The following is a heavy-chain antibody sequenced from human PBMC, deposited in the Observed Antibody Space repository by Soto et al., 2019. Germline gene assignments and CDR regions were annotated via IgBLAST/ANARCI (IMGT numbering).Heavy chain of an antibody. CDR2: IYYSGST. CDR1: GGSISSGGYY. CDR3: ARDYGSRFDP. J-gene: IGHJ5*02. D-gene: IGHD3-10*01. Sequence: SETLSLTCTVSGGSISSGGYYWSWIRQHPGKGLEWIGYIYYSGSTYYNPSLKSRVTISVDTSKNQFSLKLSSVTAADTAVYYRARDYGSRFDPWGQGTLVTVYS. V-gene: IGHV4-31*03.